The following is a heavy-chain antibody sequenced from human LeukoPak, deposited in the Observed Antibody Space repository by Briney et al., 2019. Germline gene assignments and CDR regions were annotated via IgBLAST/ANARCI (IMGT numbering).Heavy chain of an antibody. D-gene: IGHD3-10*01. J-gene: IGHJ4*02. CDR1: GYSFNTYW. CDR3: VIYGSGSYFDY. Sequence: GESLKISCKGSGYSFNTYWIGWVRQMPGKGLEWMGIIYPGDSDTKYSPPFEGQVTISADKSINTAYLQWSSLKASDTAMYYCVIYGSGSYFDYWGQGTLVIVSS. CDR2: IYPGDSDT. V-gene: IGHV5-51*01.